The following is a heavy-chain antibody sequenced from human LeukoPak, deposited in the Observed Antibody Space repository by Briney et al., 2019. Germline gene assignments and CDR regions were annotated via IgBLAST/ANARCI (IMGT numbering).Heavy chain of an antibody. J-gene: IGHJ4*02. Sequence: GASVKVSCKASGYTFTSYDINWVRQATGQGLEWMGWMNPSSGNTGYAQKFQGRVTMTRNTSISTAYMELSSLRSEDTAVYYCARTDTASVGLDYWGQGTLVTVSS. D-gene: IGHD5-18*01. CDR1: GYTFTSYD. CDR3: ARTDTASVGLDY. CDR2: MNPSSGNT. V-gene: IGHV1-8*01.